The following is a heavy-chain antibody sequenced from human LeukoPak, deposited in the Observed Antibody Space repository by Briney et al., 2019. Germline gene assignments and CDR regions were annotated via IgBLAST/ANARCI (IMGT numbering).Heavy chain of an antibody. J-gene: IGHJ6*02. V-gene: IGHV3-66*01. CDR3: ARSYSNHLFGMDV. D-gene: IGHD4-11*01. CDR1: GFTVSSYY. Sequence: GGSLRLSCAASGFTVSSYYMTWVRQAPGKGLEWVSVIYSGGSTYYADSVKGRVAISRDNSKDTVFLQMNSVRAEDTAVYYCARSYSNHLFGMDVWGQGTTVTVSS. CDR2: IYSGGST.